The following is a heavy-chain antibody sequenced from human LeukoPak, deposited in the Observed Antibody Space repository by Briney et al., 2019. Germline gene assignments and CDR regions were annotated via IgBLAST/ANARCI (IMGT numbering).Heavy chain of an antibody. V-gene: IGHV4-39*07. D-gene: IGHD3-22*01. CDR1: GGSISSSSYY. Sequence: SETLSLTCTVSGGSISSSSYYWGWIRQPPGKGLEWIGSIYYSGSTYYNPSLKSRVTISVDTSKNQFSLKLSSVTAADTAVYYCAREVVKLGYYYYYMDVWGKGTTVTVSS. CDR3: AREVVKLGYYYYYMDV. J-gene: IGHJ6*03. CDR2: IYYSGST.